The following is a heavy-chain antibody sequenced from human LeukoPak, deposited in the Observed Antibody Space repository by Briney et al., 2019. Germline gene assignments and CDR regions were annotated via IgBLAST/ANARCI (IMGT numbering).Heavy chain of an antibody. Sequence: GGSLRLSCAASGFTFSNYAMSWVRQAPGKGLEWVSAITGSGGNTYYADSVKGRFTISRDNSKNTGFLQMNSLRAEDTAVYYCAKWGDYDVLTGYYVSDYWGQGTLVTVSS. CDR1: GFTFSNYA. V-gene: IGHV3-23*01. CDR2: ITGSGGNT. D-gene: IGHD3-9*01. CDR3: AKWGDYDVLTGYYVSDY. J-gene: IGHJ4*02.